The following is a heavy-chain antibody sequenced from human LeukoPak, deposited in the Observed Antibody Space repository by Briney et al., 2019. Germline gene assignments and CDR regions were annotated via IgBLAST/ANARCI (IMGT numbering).Heavy chain of an antibody. D-gene: IGHD2-21*02. Sequence: GESLKISCKGSGYSFTSYWIGWVRQMPGKGLEWMGIIWPGDSDTRYSPSFQGQVTISADKSISTAYLQWNSLRAEDTAVYYCARGKRVMTAMDDAFEIWGHGTMVTVSS. V-gene: IGHV5-51*01. CDR3: ARGKRVMTAMDDAFEI. CDR2: IWPGDSDT. CDR1: GYSFTSYW. J-gene: IGHJ3*02.